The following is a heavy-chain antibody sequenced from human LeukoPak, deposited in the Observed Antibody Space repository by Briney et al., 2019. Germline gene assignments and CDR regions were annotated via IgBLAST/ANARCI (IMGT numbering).Heavy chain of an antibody. CDR2: ISSSGSTI. D-gene: IGHD6-19*01. V-gene: IGHV3-11*01. CDR1: GFTFSDYY. Sequence: GGSLRLSCAASGFTFSDYYMSWIRQAPGKGLEWVSYISSSGSTIYYADSVKGRITISRDNAKNSLYLQMNSLRAEDTAVYYCAREVVAVAAVDYWGQGTLVTVSS. J-gene: IGHJ4*02. CDR3: AREVVAVAAVDY.